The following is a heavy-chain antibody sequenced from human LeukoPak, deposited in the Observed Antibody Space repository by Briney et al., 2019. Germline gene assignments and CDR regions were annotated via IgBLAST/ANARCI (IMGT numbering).Heavy chain of an antibody. CDR2: ISSSSSYI. CDR3: ARVGTADNWFDP. J-gene: IGHJ5*02. Sequence: GGSLRLSCAASGFSFSSYGMHWVRQAPGKGLEWVSSISSSSSYIYYADSVKGRFTISRDNAKNSLYLQMNSLRAEDTAVYYCARVGTADNWFDPWGQGTLVTVSS. V-gene: IGHV3-21*01. D-gene: IGHD5-18*01. CDR1: GFSFSSYG.